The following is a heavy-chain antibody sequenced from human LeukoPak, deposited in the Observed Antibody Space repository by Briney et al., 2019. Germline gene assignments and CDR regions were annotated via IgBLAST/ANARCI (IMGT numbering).Heavy chain of an antibody. CDR1: GYTLTELS. CDR3: ARDRMGTVTSNTPPEWDYYGMDV. Sequence: ASVKVSCKVSGYTLTELSMHWVRQAPGKGLEWMGGFDPEDGETIYAQKFQGRVTMTRDTSTSTVYMELSSLRSEDTAVYYCARDRMGTVTSNTPPEWDYYGMDVWGQGTTVTVSS. D-gene: IGHD4-11*01. V-gene: IGHV1-24*01. J-gene: IGHJ6*02. CDR2: FDPEDGET.